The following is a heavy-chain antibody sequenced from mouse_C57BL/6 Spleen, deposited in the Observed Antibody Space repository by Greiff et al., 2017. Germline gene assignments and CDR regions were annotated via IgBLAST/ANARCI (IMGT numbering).Heavy chain of an antibody. CDR1: GYTFTSYW. CDR2: IYPGSGST. V-gene: IGHV1-55*01. Sequence: QVQLQQPGAELVKPGASVKMSCKASGYTFTSYWITWVKQRPGQGLEWIGDIYPGSGSTNYNEKFKSKATLTVDTSSSTAYMQLSSLTSEDSAVYYCANSIYYDYDEGYFDYWGQGTTLTVSS. J-gene: IGHJ2*01. D-gene: IGHD2-4*01. CDR3: ANSIYYDYDEGYFDY.